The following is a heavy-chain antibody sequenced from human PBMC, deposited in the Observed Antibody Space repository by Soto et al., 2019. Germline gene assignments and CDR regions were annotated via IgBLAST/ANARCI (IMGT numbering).Heavy chain of an antibody. CDR2: INHSGST. CDR1: GGSFSGYY. J-gene: IGHJ4*02. Sequence: QVQLQQWGAGLLKPSETLSLTCAVYGGSFSGYYWSWIRQPPGKGLEWIGEINHSGSTNYNPSLKSRVTISVDTSKHQFSLKLSSVTAADTAVYYCARGRWLRSSVDYWGQGTLVTVSS. V-gene: IGHV4-34*01. CDR3: ARGRWLRSSVDY. D-gene: IGHD5-12*01.